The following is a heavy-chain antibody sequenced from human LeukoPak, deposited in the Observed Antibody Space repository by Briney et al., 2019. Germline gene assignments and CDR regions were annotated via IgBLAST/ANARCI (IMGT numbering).Heavy chain of an antibody. CDR3: TRDPRALDY. CDR1: GFTFNRYS. V-gene: IGHV3-48*01. Sequence: GGSLRLSCAASGFTFNRYSMNWVRQAPGKGLEWVSYIAYTGTIHYADSVKGRFTISRDDAKNSLYLHMNSLRAEDTAVYYCTRDPRALDYWGQETLVTVSS. J-gene: IGHJ4*02. CDR2: IAYTGTI.